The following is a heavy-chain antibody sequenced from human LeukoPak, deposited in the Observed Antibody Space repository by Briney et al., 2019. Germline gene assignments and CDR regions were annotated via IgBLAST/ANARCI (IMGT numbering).Heavy chain of an antibody. CDR2: ISGSGGST. CDR1: GFTFSSCA. V-gene: IGHV3-23*01. Sequence: GGSLRLSCAASGFTFSSCAMSWVRQAPGKGLEWVSAISGSGGSTYYADSVKGRFTISRDNAKNTLYLQMNSLRAEDTAVYYCARDLELVYYDSSGYDYWGQGTLVIVSS. D-gene: IGHD3-22*01. J-gene: IGHJ4*02. CDR3: ARDLELVYYDSSGYDY.